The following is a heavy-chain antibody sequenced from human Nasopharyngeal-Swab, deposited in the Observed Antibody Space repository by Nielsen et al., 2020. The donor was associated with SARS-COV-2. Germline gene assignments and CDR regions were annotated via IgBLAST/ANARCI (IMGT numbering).Heavy chain of an antibody. D-gene: IGHD3-16*02. J-gene: IGHJ3*02. CDR3: ARNANYDYVWGSYRPHDAFDI. Sequence: GSLRLSCTVSGGSISSYYWSWIRQPPGKGLEWIGYIYYSGSTNYNPSLKSRVTISVDTSKNQFSLKLSSVTAADTAVYYCARNANYDYVWGSYRPHDAFDIWGQGTMVTVSS. CDR2: IYYSGST. CDR1: GGSISSYY. V-gene: IGHV4-59*08.